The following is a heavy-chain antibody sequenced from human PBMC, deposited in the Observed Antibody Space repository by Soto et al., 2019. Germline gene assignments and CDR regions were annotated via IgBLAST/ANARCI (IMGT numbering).Heavy chain of an antibody. CDR3: ARVGYYDFWSGLYYGMDV. Sequence: SETLSLTCTVSGGSISSYYWSWIRQPPGKGLEWIGYIYYSGGTNYNPSLKSRVTISVDTSKNQFSLKLSSVTAADTAVYYCARVGYYDFWSGLYYGMDVWGQGTTVPSP. CDR1: GGSISSYY. J-gene: IGHJ6*02. V-gene: IGHV4-59*01. D-gene: IGHD3-3*01. CDR2: IYYSGGT.